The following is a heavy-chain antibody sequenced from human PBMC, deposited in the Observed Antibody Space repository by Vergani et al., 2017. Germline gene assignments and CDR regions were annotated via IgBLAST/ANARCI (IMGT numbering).Heavy chain of an antibody. D-gene: IGHD2-2*01. CDR2: IWYDGSNK. Sequence: QVQLVESGGGVVQPGRSLRLSCAASGFTFSSYGMHWVRQAPGKGLEWVAVIWYDGSNKYYADYVKGRFTISRDNSKNTLYLQMNSLRAEDTAVYYCARDIVVVPAGPTYYYYYYGMDVWGQGTTVTVSS. V-gene: IGHV3-33*01. J-gene: IGHJ6*02. CDR1: GFTFSSYG. CDR3: ARDIVVVPAGPTYYYYYYGMDV.